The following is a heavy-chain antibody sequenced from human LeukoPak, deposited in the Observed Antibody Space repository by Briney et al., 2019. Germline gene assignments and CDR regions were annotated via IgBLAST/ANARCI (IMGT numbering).Heavy chain of an antibody. D-gene: IGHD3-3*01. Sequence: PSETLSLTCTVSGGSISSSSYYWGWLRQPPGRGRGWLGSIYYSGSSYYNPSLRSRVTISVATSKNQFFLKLTSGTAAAPADYSREGDFWSYYYMDVWGEGTTVTVSS. CDR2: IYYSGSS. V-gene: IGHV4-39*01. CDR1: GGSISSSSYY. J-gene: IGHJ6*03. CDR3: EGDFWSYYYMDV.